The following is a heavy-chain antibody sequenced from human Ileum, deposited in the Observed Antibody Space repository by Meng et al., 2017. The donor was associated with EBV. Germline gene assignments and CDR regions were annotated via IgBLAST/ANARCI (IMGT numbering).Heavy chain of an antibody. CDR2: ISYDGSTK. CDR3: AKEEVSRRFDY. J-gene: IGHJ4*02. Sequence: GQSGGSGGGVVQPGRSLRLSCAASGFTFSDYGMHWVRQAPGKGLEWVAVISYDGSTKYYVDSVKGRFTISRDNSKSTLYLQMNSLRDEDTAVYYCAKEEVSRRFDYWGQGTLVTVSS. V-gene: IGHV3-30*18. CDR1: GFTFSDYG. D-gene: IGHD5/OR15-5a*01.